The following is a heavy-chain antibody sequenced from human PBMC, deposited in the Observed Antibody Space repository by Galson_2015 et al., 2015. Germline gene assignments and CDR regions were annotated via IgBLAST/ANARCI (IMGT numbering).Heavy chain of an antibody. CDR3: AKGSGRSYFYYTDV. Sequence: SLRLSCAASGFTFDDYGMHWVRQAPGKGLEWVSGISWNSDAIDYAGSVKGRFSISRDNAKNSLYLQMNSLRAADTALYYCAKGSGRSYFYYTDVWGKGTTVTVSS. CDR2: ISWNSDAI. J-gene: IGHJ6*03. D-gene: IGHD2-15*01. CDR1: GFTFDDYG. V-gene: IGHV3-9*01.